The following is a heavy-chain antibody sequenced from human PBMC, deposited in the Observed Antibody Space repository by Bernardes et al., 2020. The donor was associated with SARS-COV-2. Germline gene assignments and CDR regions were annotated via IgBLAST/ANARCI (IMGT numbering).Heavy chain of an antibody. J-gene: IGHJ3*02. CDR2: IYPKSGDT. V-gene: IGHV1-2*02. D-gene: IGHD2-2*01. CDR1: GYTFTDYY. Sequence: ASVKVSCKASGYTFTDYYIHWVRQAPGQGLEWMGLIYPKSGDTNYAQKFQGRVTMTRDTSISTAYMDLSRLRSDDTAMYYCVSVPWSQYDDFDTWGQGTLVTVSS. CDR3: VSVPWSQYDDFDT.